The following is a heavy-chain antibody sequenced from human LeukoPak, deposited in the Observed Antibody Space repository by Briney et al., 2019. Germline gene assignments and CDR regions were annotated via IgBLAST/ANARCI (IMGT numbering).Heavy chain of an antibody. CDR2: IYYGGST. Sequence: SETLSLTCTVSGGSISSSSYYWGWIRQPPGKGLEWIGSIYYGGSTYYNPSLKSRVTISVDTSKNQFSLKVSSVTAADTAVYYCARDYWNNWFDPWGQGTLVTVSS. CDR3: ARDYWNNWFDP. V-gene: IGHV4-39*07. CDR1: GGSISSSSYY. D-gene: IGHD1-1*01. J-gene: IGHJ5*02.